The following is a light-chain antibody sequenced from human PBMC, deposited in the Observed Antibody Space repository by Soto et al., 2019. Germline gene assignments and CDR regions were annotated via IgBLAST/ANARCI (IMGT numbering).Light chain of an antibody. Sequence: SYELTQPTSVSVSPGQTASITCSGDKLGDKYVCWYQQKPGQSPVLVIYQDTKRPSGIPERFSGSNSGNTATLTISGTQAMDEADYYCQAWVSSTVVFGGGTKVTVL. CDR1: KLGDKY. CDR2: QDT. V-gene: IGLV3-1*01. J-gene: IGLJ2*01. CDR3: QAWVSSTVV.